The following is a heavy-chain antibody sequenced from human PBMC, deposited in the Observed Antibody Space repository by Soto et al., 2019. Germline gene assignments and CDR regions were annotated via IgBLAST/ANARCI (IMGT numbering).Heavy chain of an antibody. CDR1: GGTFSSYA. D-gene: IGHD2-2*01. Sequence: ASVKVSCKASGGTFSSYAISWVRQAPGQGLEWMGGIIPIFGTANYAQKFQGRVTITADESTSTAYMELSSLRSEDTAVYYCARGRDIVLVPAAIGYNWFDPWGQGTLVTVSS. CDR3: ARGRDIVLVPAAIGYNWFDP. CDR2: IIPIFGTA. J-gene: IGHJ5*02. V-gene: IGHV1-69*13.